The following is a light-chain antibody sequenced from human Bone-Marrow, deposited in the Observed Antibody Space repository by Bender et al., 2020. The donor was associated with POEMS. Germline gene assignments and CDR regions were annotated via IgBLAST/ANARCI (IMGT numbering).Light chain of an antibody. CDR1: SRDVGGYEY. V-gene: IGLV2-8*01. Sequence: QSALTQPPSASGSPGQSVTLSCTGTSRDVGGYEYVSWYQQHPGKAPKLMIYEVTKRPSGVPDRFSGSKSGNTASLTVSGLQAEDEATYYCSSYAGIVMFGGGTKLTVL. CDR3: SSYAGIVM. CDR2: EVT. J-gene: IGLJ3*02.